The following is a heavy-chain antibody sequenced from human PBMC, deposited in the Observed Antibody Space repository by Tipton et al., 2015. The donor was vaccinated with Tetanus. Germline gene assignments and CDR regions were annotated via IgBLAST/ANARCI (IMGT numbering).Heavy chain of an antibody. D-gene: IGHD2-8*01. Sequence: SWIRQHPGKGPEWVANIKQDGSEKYYVDSVKGRFTISRDNAKNSLYLQMNSLRAEDTAVYYCAREMALVYAIGYYYYGMDVWGQGTTVTVSS. V-gene: IGHV3-7*01. J-gene: IGHJ6*02. CDR3: AREMALVYAIGYYYYGMDV. CDR2: IKQDGSEK.